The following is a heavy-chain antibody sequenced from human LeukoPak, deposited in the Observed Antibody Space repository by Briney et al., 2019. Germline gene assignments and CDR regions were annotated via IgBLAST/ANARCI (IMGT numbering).Heavy chain of an antibody. CDR3: ARDLKGTHYYGSGSIDHGMDV. CDR2: ISSCGSTI. J-gene: IGHJ6*02. CDR1: GFTFSDYY. Sequence: PGGSLRLSCAASGFTFSDYYMSWIRQAPGKGLEWVSYISSCGSTIYYADSVKGRFTISRDNVKNSLYLQMNSLRAEDTAVYYCARDLKGTHYYGSGSIDHGMDVWGQGTTVTVSS. V-gene: IGHV3-11*01. D-gene: IGHD3-10*01.